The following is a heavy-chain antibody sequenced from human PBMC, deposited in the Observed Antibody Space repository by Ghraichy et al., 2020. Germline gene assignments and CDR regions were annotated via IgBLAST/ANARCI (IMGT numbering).Heavy chain of an antibody. CDR2: ISGSGSTT. J-gene: IGHJ1*01. CDR3: ARDFYGRTWYGYFHH. V-gene: IGHV3-11*01. D-gene: IGHD6-13*01. CDR1: GFTFSDYY. Sequence: GGSRRLSCAASGFTFSDYYMSWIRQAPGKGLEWVSYISGSGSTTYYADSVKGRFTISRDYAQNSLYLQMNSLRAEDTAVYYCARDFYGRTWYGYFHHWGQGTLVTVSS.